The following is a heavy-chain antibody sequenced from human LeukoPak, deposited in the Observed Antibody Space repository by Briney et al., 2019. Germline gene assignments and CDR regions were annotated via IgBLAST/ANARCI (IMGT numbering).Heavy chain of an antibody. D-gene: IGHD6-13*01. CDR1: EYTFTSYD. J-gene: IGHJ6*03. CDR2: MNPNSGNT. CDR3: TRTWARSSWRRQTYYYYYMDV. Sequence: ASVKVSCKASEYTFTSYDINWVRQATGQGLEWMGWMNPNSGNTGYAQKFQGRVTMTRNTSISTAYMELSSLRSEDTAVYYCTRTWARSSWRRQTYYYYYMDVWGKGTTVTVSS. V-gene: IGHV1-8*01.